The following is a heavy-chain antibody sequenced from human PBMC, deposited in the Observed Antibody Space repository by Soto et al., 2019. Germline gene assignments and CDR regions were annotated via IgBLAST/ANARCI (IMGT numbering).Heavy chain of an antibody. Sequence: ASVKVSCKASGGTFSSYAISWVRQAPGQGLEWMGGIIPIFGTANYAQKFQGRVTITVDESTSTAYMELSSLRSEDTAVYYCARVTGYSGSYSYYYYGMDVWGQGTTVTVSS. V-gene: IGHV1-69*13. D-gene: IGHD1-26*01. CDR2: IIPIFGTA. CDR3: ARVTGYSGSYSYYYYGMDV. J-gene: IGHJ6*02. CDR1: GGTFSSYA.